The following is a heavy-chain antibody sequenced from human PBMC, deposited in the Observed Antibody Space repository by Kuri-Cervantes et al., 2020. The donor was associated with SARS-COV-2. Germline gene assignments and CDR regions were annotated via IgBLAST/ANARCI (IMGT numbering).Heavy chain of an antibody. Sequence: GGSLRLSCAASGFTFSSYAMSRVRQAPGKGLEWVSAISGSGGSTYYADSVKGRFTISRDNSKNTLYLQMNSLRAEDTAVYYCAKEFSGSYWTGNFDYWGQGTLVTVSS. D-gene: IGHD1-26*01. J-gene: IGHJ4*02. CDR1: GFTFSSYA. CDR3: AKEFSGSYWTGNFDY. CDR2: ISGSGGST. V-gene: IGHV3-23*01.